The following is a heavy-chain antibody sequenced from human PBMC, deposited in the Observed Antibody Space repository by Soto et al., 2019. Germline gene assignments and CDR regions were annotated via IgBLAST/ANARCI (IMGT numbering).Heavy chain of an antibody. D-gene: IGHD3-3*01. Sequence: ASVKVSCKASGYTFTSYGISWVRQAPGQRLEWMGWISAYNGNTNYAQKLQGRVTMTTDTSTSTAYMELRSLRSDDTAVYYCARDLSTIFGVVSASDYWGQGTLVTVSS. CDR1: GYTFTSYG. CDR3: ARDLSTIFGVVSASDY. V-gene: IGHV1-18*01. CDR2: ISAYNGNT. J-gene: IGHJ4*02.